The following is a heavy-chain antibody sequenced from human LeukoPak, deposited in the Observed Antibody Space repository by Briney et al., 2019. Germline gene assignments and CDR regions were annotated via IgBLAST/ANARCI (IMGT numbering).Heavy chain of an antibody. CDR1: GFTFSSYE. CDR2: ISSSSSYI. Sequence: GGSLRLSCAASGFTFSSYEMNWVRQAPGKGLEWVSSISSSSSYIYYADSVKGRFTISRDNAKNSLYLQMNSLRAEDTAVYYCARDQVAARRGFDYWGQGTLVTVSS. D-gene: IGHD6-6*01. J-gene: IGHJ4*02. CDR3: ARDQVAARRGFDY. V-gene: IGHV3-21*01.